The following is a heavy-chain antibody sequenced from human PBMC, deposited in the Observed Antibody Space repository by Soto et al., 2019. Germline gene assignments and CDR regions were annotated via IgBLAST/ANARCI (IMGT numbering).Heavy chain of an antibody. CDR2: IYNSGAT. Sequence: SETLSLTCTVSGGSMTGYYWNWIRQSPGKGLEWVAYIYNSGATSYIPSLKSRVTISIDSSKNQFFLNLTSATAADTAVYFCARNKVTTVRYFDYWGQGTMVTVSS. J-gene: IGHJ4*02. D-gene: IGHD4-17*01. CDR1: GGSMTGYY. V-gene: IGHV4-59*01. CDR3: ARNKVTTVRYFDY.